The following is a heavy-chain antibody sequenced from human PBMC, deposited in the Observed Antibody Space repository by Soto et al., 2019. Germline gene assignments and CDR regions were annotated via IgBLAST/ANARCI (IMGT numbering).Heavy chain of an antibody. D-gene: IGHD3-10*01. V-gene: IGHV4-59*05. J-gene: IGHJ5*02. CDR1: GGSISSYY. Sequence: ASETLSLTCTVSGGSISSYYWSWIRQPPGKGLEWIGSIYYSGSTYYNPSLKSRVTISVDTSKNQFSLKLSSVTAADTAVYYCARQKLTMVRGAPGGFDPWGQGTLVTVSS. CDR3: ARQKLTMVRGAPGGFDP. CDR2: IYYSGST.